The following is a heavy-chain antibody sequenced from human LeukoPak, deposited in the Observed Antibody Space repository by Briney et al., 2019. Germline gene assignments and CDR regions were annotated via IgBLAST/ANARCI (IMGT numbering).Heavy chain of an antibody. CDR1: GFTVSSNY. D-gene: IGHD2-15*01. Sequence: PGGSLRLSCAASGFTVSSNYMSWVRQAPGKGLEWVSVIYSGGSTYYADSVKGRFTISRDNSKNTLYLQMNSLRVEDTAVYYCAREIYRSASSCSGGVFDIWGQGTMVTVSS. CDR3: AREIYRSASSCSGGVFDI. CDR2: IYSGGST. J-gene: IGHJ3*02. V-gene: IGHV3-53*01.